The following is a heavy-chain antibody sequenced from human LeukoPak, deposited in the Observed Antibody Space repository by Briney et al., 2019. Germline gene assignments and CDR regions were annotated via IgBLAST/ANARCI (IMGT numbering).Heavy chain of an antibody. V-gene: IGHV3-7*04. Sequence: GGSLRLSCAASGFTFSTYWMSWVRQAPGKGLEWLANIKEDGTGKNHVDSVKGRFTISRDNAKNSLYLQMNGLRAVDTAVYYCAREIPQQLVAMDVWGQGTTVTVSS. CDR3: AREIPQQLVAMDV. D-gene: IGHD6-13*01. CDR2: IKEDGTGK. CDR1: GFTFSTYW. J-gene: IGHJ6*02.